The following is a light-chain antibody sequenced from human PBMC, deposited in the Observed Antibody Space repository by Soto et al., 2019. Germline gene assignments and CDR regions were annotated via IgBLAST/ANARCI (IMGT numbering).Light chain of an antibody. J-gene: IGKJ1*01. V-gene: IGKV1-27*01. CDR1: QDSTNF. CDR3: QTYASARWT. CDR2: AAS. Sequence: DIQMTQSPSSLSASVGDRITISCRASQDSTNFLGWYQQKPGEVPKLLIYAASTLEPGVPSRFSGSGFGTDFTLTISSLQPEDVATYFCQTYASARWTFGQGTKVEVK.